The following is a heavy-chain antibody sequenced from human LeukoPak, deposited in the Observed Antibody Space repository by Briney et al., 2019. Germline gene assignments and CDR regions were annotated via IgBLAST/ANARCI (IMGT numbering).Heavy chain of an antibody. V-gene: IGHV4-59*01. D-gene: IGHD3-16*02. CDR3: ARGRIMITFGGVIVDYYYYGMDV. Sequence: SETLSLTCTVSGGSISSYYWSWIRQPPGKGLEWIGYIYYSGSTNYNPSLKSRVTISVDTSKNQFSLKLSSVTAADTAVYYCARGRIMITFGGVIVDYYYYGMDVWGQGTTVTVSS. CDR1: GGSISSYY. CDR2: IYYSGST. J-gene: IGHJ6*02.